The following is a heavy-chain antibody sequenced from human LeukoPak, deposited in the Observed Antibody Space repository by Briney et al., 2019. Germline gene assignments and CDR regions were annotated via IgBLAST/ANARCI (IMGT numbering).Heavy chain of an antibody. D-gene: IGHD3-3*02. J-gene: IGHJ3*02. CDR2: IYYSGST. Sequence: PSETLSLTCTVSGGSISSGDYYWSWIRQPPGKGLEWIGYIYYSGSTYYDPSLKSRVTISVDTSKNQFSLKLSSVTAADTAVYYCARESRIRGFFDIWGQGTMVTVSS. CDR1: GGSISSGDYY. V-gene: IGHV4-30-4*01. CDR3: ARESRIRGFFDI.